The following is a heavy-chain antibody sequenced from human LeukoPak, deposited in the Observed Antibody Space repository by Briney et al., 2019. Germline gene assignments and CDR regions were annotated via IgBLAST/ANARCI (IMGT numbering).Heavy chain of an antibody. J-gene: IGHJ4*02. Sequence: GGSLRLSCAASGFTFSGYSMNWVRQAPGKGLEWVSYISSRSTTIYYADSVKGRFTISRDNAKNSLYLQMNSLRDGDTAVYYCARDGYDYNASDYWGQGTLVTVSS. V-gene: IGHV3-48*02. D-gene: IGHD5-12*01. CDR2: ISSRSTTI. CDR1: GFTFSGYS. CDR3: ARDGYDYNASDY.